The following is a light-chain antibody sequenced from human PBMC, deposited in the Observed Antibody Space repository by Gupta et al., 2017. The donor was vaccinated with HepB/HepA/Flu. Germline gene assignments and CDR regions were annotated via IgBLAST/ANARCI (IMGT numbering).Light chain of an antibody. J-gene: IGLJ2*01. Sequence: QSALTQPASVSGSPGQAITISCTRTSNDVGGYDYVSLYQHPPGKAHSLMIYDASKPPAWVARRFSGSKSGKTASLTISGRQEEDAADYYCNSYTSRITVVFGGGTKLTVL. CDR1: SNDVGGYDY. CDR3: NSYTSRITVV. CDR2: DAS. V-gene: IGLV2-14*03.